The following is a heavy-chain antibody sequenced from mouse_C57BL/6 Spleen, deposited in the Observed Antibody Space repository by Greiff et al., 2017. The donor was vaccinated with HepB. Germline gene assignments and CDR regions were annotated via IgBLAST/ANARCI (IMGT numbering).Heavy chain of an antibody. CDR2: IDPANGNT. V-gene: IGHV14-3*01. Sequence: VQLKESVAELVRPGASVKLSCTASGFNIKNTYMHWVKQRPEQGLEWIGRIDPANGNTKYAPKFQGKATITADTSSNTAYLQLSSLTSEDTAIYYGASPYGSSYNYAMDYWGQGTSVTVSS. CDR1: GFNIKNTY. D-gene: IGHD1-1*01. CDR3: ASPYGSSYNYAMDY. J-gene: IGHJ4*01.